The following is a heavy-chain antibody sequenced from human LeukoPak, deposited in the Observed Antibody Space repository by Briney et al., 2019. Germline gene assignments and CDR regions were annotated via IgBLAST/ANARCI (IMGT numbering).Heavy chain of an antibody. CDR2: INSDGSST. Sequence: GGSLRLSCAASGFTFSSYWMHWVRQAPGKGLEWVSRINSDGSSTSYADSVKRRFTISRDNAKNTLYLKMNSLRAEDTAVYYCARDVRYDPIGENAFDIWGQGTMVTVSS. CDR1: GFTFSSYW. V-gene: IGHV3-74*01. D-gene: IGHD3-10*01. J-gene: IGHJ3*02. CDR3: ARDVRYDPIGENAFDI.